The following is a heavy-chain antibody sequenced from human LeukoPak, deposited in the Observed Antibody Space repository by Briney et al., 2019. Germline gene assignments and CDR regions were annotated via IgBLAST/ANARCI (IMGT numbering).Heavy chain of an antibody. D-gene: IGHD2-15*01. Sequence: SETLSLTCAVYGGSFSGYYWSWIRQPPGKGLEWIGEIYNSGSTDFNPSLKSRVTISVDTSKNQFSLKLSSVTAADTAVYYCARRWHIVDYYMDVWGKGTTVTVSS. J-gene: IGHJ6*03. CDR3: ARRWHIVDYYMDV. CDR1: GGSFSGYY. V-gene: IGHV4-34*01. CDR2: IYNSGST.